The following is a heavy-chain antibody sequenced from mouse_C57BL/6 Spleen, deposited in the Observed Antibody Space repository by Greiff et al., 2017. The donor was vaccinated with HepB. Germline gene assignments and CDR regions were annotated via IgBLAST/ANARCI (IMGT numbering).Heavy chain of an antibody. D-gene: IGHD2-4*01. Sequence: QVHVKQSGAELAKPGASVKLSCKASGYTFTSYWMHWVKQRPGQGLEWIGYINPSSGYTKYNQKFKDKATLTADKSSSTAYMQLSSLTYEDSAVYYCARYYYDYDGAWFAYWGQGTLVTVSA. CDR3: ARYYYDYDGAWFAY. V-gene: IGHV1-7*01. CDR1: GYTFTSYW. J-gene: IGHJ3*01. CDR2: INPSSGYT.